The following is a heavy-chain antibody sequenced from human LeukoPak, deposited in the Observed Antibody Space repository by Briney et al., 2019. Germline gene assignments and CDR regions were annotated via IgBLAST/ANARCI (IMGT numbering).Heavy chain of an antibody. CDR1: GGSISRSNW. Sequence: SETLSLTCVVSGGSISRSNWWSWVRQPPGKGLEWIGYIYYSGSTNYNPSLKSRVTISVDTSKNQFSLKLSSVTAADTAVYYCARGSTAVDTAMVTPRYYYYMDVWGKGTTVTVSS. CDR3: ARGSTAVDTAMVTPRYYYYMDV. CDR2: IYYSGST. V-gene: IGHV4-4*02. D-gene: IGHD5-18*01. J-gene: IGHJ6*03.